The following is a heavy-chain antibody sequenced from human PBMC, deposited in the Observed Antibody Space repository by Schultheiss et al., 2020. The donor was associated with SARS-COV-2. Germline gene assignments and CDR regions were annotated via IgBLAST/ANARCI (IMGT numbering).Heavy chain of an antibody. CDR2: ISWNSGSR. Sequence: SLRLSCAASGFTFDDYAMHWVRQAPGKGLEWVSGISWNSGSRGYGDSVRGRFTISRDNAKNSLYLQMNSLRGDDTAFYYCGKGPYSSGWYPLDHWGQGTLVTVSS. CDR3: GKGPYSSGWYPLDH. CDR1: GFTFDDYA. J-gene: IGHJ4*02. D-gene: IGHD6-19*01. V-gene: IGHV3-9*01.